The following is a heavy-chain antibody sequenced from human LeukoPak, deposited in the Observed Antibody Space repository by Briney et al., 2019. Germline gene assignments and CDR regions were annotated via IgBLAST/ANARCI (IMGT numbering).Heavy chain of an antibody. J-gene: IGHJ4*02. V-gene: IGHV5-51*01. D-gene: IGHD5-12*01. Sequence: GESLKISCKGSGYSFTSYWIGWVRQMPGKGLEWMGIIYPGDSDTRYSPSFQGQATISADKSISTAYLQWSSLKASDTAMYYCARNVKDSGYDFGSDYWGQGTLVTVSS. CDR1: GYSFTSYW. CDR3: ARNVKDSGYDFGSDY. CDR2: IYPGDSDT.